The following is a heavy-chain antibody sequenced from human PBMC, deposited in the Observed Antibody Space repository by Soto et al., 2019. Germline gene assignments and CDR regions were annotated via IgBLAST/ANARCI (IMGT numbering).Heavy chain of an antibody. Sequence: SETLSLTCTVSGGSISSGDYYWSWIRQPPGGGLEWIGYMYHSGTFLKSPSLKTRLTMSLDMSKNQFSLTLNSMTAADTAVYYCARAQFYSGSGNYNNLMFDAWGQGIQVTVSS. D-gene: IGHD3-10*01. CDR3: ARAQFYSGSGNYNNLMFDA. J-gene: IGHJ5*02. CDR1: GGSISSGDYY. CDR2: MYHSGTF. V-gene: IGHV4-30-4*01.